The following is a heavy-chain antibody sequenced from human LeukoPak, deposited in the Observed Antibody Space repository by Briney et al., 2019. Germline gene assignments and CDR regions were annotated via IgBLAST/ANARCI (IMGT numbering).Heavy chain of an antibody. J-gene: IGHJ4*02. CDR1: GFTFSSYW. D-gene: IGHD5-18*01. Sequence: GGSLRLSCAASGFTFSSYWMHWVRQAPGKGLVWVSRINSDGSSTSYADSVKGRFTISRDNAKNTLYLQMNSLRAEDTAVYYCARHGGYSYRAYWGQGTLVTVSS. CDR3: ARHGGYSYRAY. V-gene: IGHV3-74*01. CDR2: INSDGSST.